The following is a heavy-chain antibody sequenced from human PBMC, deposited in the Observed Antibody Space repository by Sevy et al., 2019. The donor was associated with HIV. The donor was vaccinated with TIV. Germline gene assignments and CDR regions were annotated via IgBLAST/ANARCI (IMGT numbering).Heavy chain of an antibody. D-gene: IGHD3-10*01. J-gene: IGHJ4*02. CDR3: ARDTDYRTLDY. CDR2: ISSSSYI. CDR1: GFTFSSYR. V-gene: IGHV3-21*01. Sequence: GGSLRLSCAASGFTFSSYRMNWVRQAPGKGLEWVSSISSSSYIYYADSIKGRFTISRDNAKNSLYLQMNSLRAEDTAVYYCARDTDYRTLDYWGQGTLVTVSS.